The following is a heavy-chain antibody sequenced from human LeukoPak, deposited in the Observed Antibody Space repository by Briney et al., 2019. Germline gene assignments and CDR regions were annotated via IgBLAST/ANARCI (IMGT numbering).Heavy chain of an antibody. V-gene: IGHV4-4*07. CDR1: DGSIGTYY. Sequence: SETLSLTCTVSDGSIGTYYWSWIRQAAGKELEWIGRIFTGGSTDYNPSLKDRVTMSIHTSRNQFSLRLSSVTAADTAVYYCARAPTTYCSKTTCQPYFDYWGQGTLVTVSS. CDR3: ARAPTTYCSKTTCQPYFDY. J-gene: IGHJ4*02. D-gene: IGHD2-2*01. CDR2: IFTGGST.